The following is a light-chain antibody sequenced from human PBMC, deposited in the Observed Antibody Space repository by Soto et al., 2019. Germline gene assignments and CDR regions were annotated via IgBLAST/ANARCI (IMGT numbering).Light chain of an antibody. J-gene: IGKJ1*01. V-gene: IGKV1-5*01. Sequence: DIQMTQSPSTLSSSVLERFTITCRASQSISGWLAWYQQKPGKAPKLLIYDASSLESGVPSRFSGSGSGTEFTLTISSLQPDDFATYYCQQYDSSWTFGQGTKVDIK. CDR3: QQYDSSWT. CDR1: QSISGW. CDR2: DAS.